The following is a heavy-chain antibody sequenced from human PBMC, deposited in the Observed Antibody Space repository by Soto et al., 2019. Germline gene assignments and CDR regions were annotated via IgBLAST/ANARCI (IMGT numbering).Heavy chain of an antibody. Sequence: PSETLSLTCTVSGASISSGDSFWSWLRQPPGKGLEWIGYIYYSGTYYSTSLESRVTISADTSKNQFSLKLSSVTAADTAVYYCARELAHCTDGVCYAKWESWGQGILVTVSS. D-gene: IGHD2-8*01. J-gene: IGHJ5*02. CDR2: IYYSGT. CDR1: GASISSGDSF. CDR3: ARELAHCTDGVCYAKWES. V-gene: IGHV4-30-4*01.